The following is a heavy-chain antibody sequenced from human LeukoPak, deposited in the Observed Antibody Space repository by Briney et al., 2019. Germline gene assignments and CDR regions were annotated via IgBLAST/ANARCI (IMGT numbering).Heavy chain of an antibody. D-gene: IGHD2-15*01. J-gene: IGHJ4*02. CDR3: ARGAGYCSGGSCADY. CDR2: ISSDGSYT. V-gene: IGHV3-74*01. CDR1: GFTFSSYK. Sequence: PGGSLRVSCAASGFTFSSYKMNWVRQAPGKGLVWVSRISSDGSYTSYADSVKGRFTISRDNAKNTLYLQMNSLRVEDTAVYYCARGAGYCSGGSCADYWGQGALVTVSS.